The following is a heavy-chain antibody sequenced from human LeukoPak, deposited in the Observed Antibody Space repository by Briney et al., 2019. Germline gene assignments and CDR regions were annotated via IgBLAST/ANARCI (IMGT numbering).Heavy chain of an antibody. D-gene: IGHD4-17*01. J-gene: IGHJ4*02. Sequence: GGSLRLSCAASGFTFSSYWMSWVRQAPGKGLEWVANIKQDGTEKYYVDSVKGRFTISRDNSKNTLYLQMNSLRAEDTAVYYCARDYNDMTTVTTTYYFDYWGQGTLVTVSS. CDR2: IKQDGTEK. CDR1: GFTFSSYW. CDR3: ARDYNDMTTVTTTYYFDY. V-gene: IGHV3-7*01.